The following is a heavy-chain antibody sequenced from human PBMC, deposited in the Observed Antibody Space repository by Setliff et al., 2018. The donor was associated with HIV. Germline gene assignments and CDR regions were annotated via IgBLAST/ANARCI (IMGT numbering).Heavy chain of an antibody. D-gene: IGHD1-26*01. CDR2: IKEDGSEN. V-gene: IGHV3-7*01. J-gene: IGHJ4*02. CDR3: AAVFTGEPGRSLDY. CDR1: GFTFSAYG. Sequence: PGGSLRLSCVASGFTFSAYGMHWVRQVPGMGLEWVATIKEDGSENYYVDSVKGRFTISRDNAKNSQYLLMSDLRAEDTAVYYCAAVFTGEPGRSLDYWGQGTPVTVSS.